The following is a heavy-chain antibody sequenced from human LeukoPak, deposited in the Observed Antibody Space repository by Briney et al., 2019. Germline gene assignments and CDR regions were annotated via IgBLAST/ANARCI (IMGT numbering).Heavy chain of an antibody. CDR1: GYIFTNYY. D-gene: IGHD6-13*01. Sequence: ASVKVSCKASGYIFTNYYMHWVRQAPGQGLEWMGIINPSGGRSSHAQKFQGRVTMTRDTSTSTVYMELSSLRSEDTAVYYCARDGDSAAAGPFDYWGQGILVTVSS. V-gene: IGHV1-46*01. CDR2: INPSGGRS. J-gene: IGHJ4*02. CDR3: ARDGDSAAAGPFDY.